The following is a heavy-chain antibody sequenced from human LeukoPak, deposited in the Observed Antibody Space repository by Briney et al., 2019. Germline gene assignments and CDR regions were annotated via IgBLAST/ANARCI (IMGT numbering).Heavy chain of an antibody. CDR3: ARTTTPSFAMIVVALYDMDV. Sequence: GASVKVSCKASGYTFTSYAMNWVRQAPGQGLEWMGWINTNTGNPTYAQGFTGRFVFSLDTSVSTAYLQISSLKAEDTAVYYCARTTTPSFAMIVVALYDMDVWGQGTTVTVSS. V-gene: IGHV7-4-1*02. J-gene: IGHJ6*02. CDR2: INTNTGNP. CDR1: GYTFTSYA. D-gene: IGHD3-22*01.